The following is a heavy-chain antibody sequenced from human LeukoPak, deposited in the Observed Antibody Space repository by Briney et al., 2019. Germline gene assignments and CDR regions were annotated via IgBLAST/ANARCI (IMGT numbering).Heavy chain of an antibody. CDR3: AKVSSRLLAYYYYMDV. D-gene: IGHD3-22*01. CDR2: IWYDGSNK. Sequence: PGGSLRLSCAASGLTFSSYGMHWVRQAPGKGLEWVAVIWYDGSNKYYADSVKGRFTISRDNSKNTLYLQMNSLRAEDTAVYYCAKVSSRLLAYYYYMDVWGKGTTVTVSS. V-gene: IGHV3-33*06. J-gene: IGHJ6*03. CDR1: GLTFSSYG.